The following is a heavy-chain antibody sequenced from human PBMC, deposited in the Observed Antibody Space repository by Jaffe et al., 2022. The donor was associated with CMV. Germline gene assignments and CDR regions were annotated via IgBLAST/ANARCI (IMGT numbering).Heavy chain of an antibody. V-gene: IGHV3-21*01. CDR3: ARETEYYYGSGSYYKGAFPNLVDY. J-gene: IGHJ4*02. D-gene: IGHD3-10*01. CDR1: GFTFSSYS. CDR2: ISSSSSYI. Sequence: EVQLVESGGGLVKPGGSLRLSCAASGFTFSSYSMNWVRQAPGKGLEWVSSISSSSSYIYYADSVKGRFTISRDNAKNSLYLQMNSLRAEDTAVYYCARETEYYYGSGSYYKGAFPNLVDYWGQGTLVTVSS.